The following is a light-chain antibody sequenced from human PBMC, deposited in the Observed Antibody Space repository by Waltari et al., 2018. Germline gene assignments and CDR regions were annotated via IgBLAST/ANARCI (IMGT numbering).Light chain of an antibody. Sequence: DIQMTQSPSSLSASVGDRVTITCQASQHVSKYLNWYQQKPGKAPNLLIYDASKLQRGVPSRVSGSGSGTHFTFTISSLQPEDIATYYCQQYYNVPRTFGQGTRLEIK. V-gene: IGKV1-33*01. CDR2: DAS. CDR1: QHVSKY. J-gene: IGKJ5*01. CDR3: QQYYNVPRT.